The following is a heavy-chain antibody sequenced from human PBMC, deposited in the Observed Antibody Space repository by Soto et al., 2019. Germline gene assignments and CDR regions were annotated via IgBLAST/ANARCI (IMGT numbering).Heavy chain of an antibody. CDR2: INHSGST. Sequence: SETLSLTCAVYGGSFSGYYWSWIRQPPGKGLEWIGEINHSGSTNYNPSLKSRVTISVDTSMNQFSLKLSSVTAADTAVYYCARGRIFLRAHGGMDGWGQGTRVTVSS. CDR1: GGSFSGYY. J-gene: IGHJ6*02. CDR3: ARGRIFLRAHGGMDG. D-gene: IGHD3-3*01. V-gene: IGHV4-34*01.